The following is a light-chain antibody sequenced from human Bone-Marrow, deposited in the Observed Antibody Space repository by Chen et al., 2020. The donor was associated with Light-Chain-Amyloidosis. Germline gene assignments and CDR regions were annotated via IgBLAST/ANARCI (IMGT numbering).Light chain of an antibody. CDR1: IIGTFKL. J-gene: IGLJ2*01. CDR2: EGS. Sequence: QPALTQPASGAGSPGPPITISCTGTIIGTFKLASWYQQNPGNAPKLIIYEGSRRPSEVSDRFSGSTSGNTASLTISGLQTDDEADYYCCSYGGYSTFVFGGGTKLTVL. CDR3: CSYGGYSTFV. V-gene: IGLV2-23*03.